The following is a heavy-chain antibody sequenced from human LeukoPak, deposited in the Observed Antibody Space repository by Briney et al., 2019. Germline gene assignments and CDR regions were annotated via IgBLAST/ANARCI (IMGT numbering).Heavy chain of an antibody. CDR3: ARSSPSSGWYRWYLDY. J-gene: IGHJ4*02. CDR2: ISDSGGST. Sequence: GGSLRLSCTASGFTFSSYDMNWVRQAPGKGLDWVSAISDSGGSTNYADSVKGRFTISRDNAKNSLYLQMNSLRAEDTAVYYCARSSPSSGWYRWYLDYWGQGTLVTVSS. V-gene: IGHV3-23*01. CDR1: GFTFSSYD. D-gene: IGHD6-19*01.